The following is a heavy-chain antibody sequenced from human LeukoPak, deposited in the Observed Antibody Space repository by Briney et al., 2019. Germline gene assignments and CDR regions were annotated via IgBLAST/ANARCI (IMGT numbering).Heavy chain of an antibody. Sequence: SETLSLTCAVSGGSISSSNWWSWVRQPPGKGLEWIGEIYHSGSTNYNPSLKSRVTISVDKSKNQFSLKLSSVTAADTAVYYCARDNPRNYYDSSGYRPFDYWGQGTLVTVSS. CDR2: IYHSGST. CDR1: GGSISSSNW. CDR3: ARDNPRNYYDSSGYRPFDY. J-gene: IGHJ4*02. D-gene: IGHD3-22*01. V-gene: IGHV4-4*02.